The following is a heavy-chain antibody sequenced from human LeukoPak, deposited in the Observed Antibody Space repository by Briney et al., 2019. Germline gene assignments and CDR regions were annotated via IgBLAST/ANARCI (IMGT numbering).Heavy chain of an antibody. J-gene: IGHJ4*02. CDR2: IIPIVGTA. CDR3: VADDPNYGY. Sequence: GGAVRVSCEASGGTFSSYAISWVREAPGEGVEWRGGIIPIVGTANYAQKFQGRLTITADESTSTAYMDLSRLRSDDTAVYYCVADDPNYGYWGQGTLVTVSS. D-gene: IGHD5-24*01. CDR1: GGTFSSYA. V-gene: IGHV1-69*13.